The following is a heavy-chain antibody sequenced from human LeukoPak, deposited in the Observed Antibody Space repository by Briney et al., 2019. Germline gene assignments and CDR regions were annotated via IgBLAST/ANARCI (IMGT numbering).Heavy chain of an antibody. V-gene: IGHV3-30*02. D-gene: IGHD3-16*01. J-gene: IGHJ6*03. CDR1: GFTFSSYGVQFSSYG. CDR2: IRSDGRNK. CDR3: AKLKINYYYYMDV. Sequence: GGSLRLSCAASGFTFSSYGVQFSSYGMHWVRQAPGKGLEWVAFIRSDGRNKYYADSVKGRFTISRDNTKNTLYLQMSSLRAEDTPIYYCAKLKINYYYYMDVWGKGTTVIVSS.